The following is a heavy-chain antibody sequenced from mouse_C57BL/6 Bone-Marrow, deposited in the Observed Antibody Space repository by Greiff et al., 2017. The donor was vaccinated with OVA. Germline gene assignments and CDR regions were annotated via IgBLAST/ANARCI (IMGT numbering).Heavy chain of an antibody. CDR2: INPGSGGT. D-gene: IGHD2-5*01. V-gene: IGHV1-54*01. Sequence: QLQQSGAELVRPGTSVKVSCKASGYAFTNYLIEWVKQRPGQGLEWIGVINPGSGGTNYNEKFKGKATLTADKSSSTAYMQLSSLTSEDSAVYFCARSYYSNPYFDYWGQGTTLTVSS. CDR3: ARSYYSNPYFDY. CDR1: GYAFTNYL. J-gene: IGHJ2*01.